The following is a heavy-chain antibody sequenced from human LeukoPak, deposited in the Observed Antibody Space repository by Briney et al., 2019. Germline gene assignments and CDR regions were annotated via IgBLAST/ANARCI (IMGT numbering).Heavy chain of an antibody. CDR1: GYTFTSYD. Sequence: ASVKVSCKASGYTFTSYDINWVRQATGQGLEWMGWMNPNSGNTCYAQKFQGRVTITRNTSISTAYMELSSLRSEDTAVYYCARGRPYDFWSGYVPLDYYYYYMDVWGKGTTVTVSS. CDR2: MNPNSGNT. V-gene: IGHV1-8*03. D-gene: IGHD3-3*01. J-gene: IGHJ6*03. CDR3: ARGRPYDFWSGYVPLDYYYYYMDV.